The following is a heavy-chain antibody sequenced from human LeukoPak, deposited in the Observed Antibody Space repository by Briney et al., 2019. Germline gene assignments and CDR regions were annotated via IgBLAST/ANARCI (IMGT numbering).Heavy chain of an antibody. J-gene: IGHJ5*02. CDR2: IYYSGST. CDR3: ARSYSGYDPYNWFDP. V-gene: IGHV4-59*01. CDR1: GGSISSYY. D-gene: IGHD5-12*01. Sequence: SETLSLTCTVSGGSISSYYWSWIRQPPGKGLEWVGYIYYSGSTNYNPSLKSRVTISVDTSKNQFSLKLSSVTAADTAVYYCARSYSGYDPYNWFDPWGQGTLVTVSS.